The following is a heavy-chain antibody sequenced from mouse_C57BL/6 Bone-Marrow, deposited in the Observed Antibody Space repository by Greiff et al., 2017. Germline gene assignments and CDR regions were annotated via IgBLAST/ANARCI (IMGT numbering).Heavy chain of an antibody. CDR1: GYTFTSYW. Sequence: QVQLKESGAELAKPGASVKLSCKASGYTFTSYWMHWVKQRPGQGLEWIGYINPSSGYTKYNQKFKDKATLTADKSSSTVYMQLSSLTYEDSAVYYCAKGSTNFDYWGQGTTLTVSS. CDR2: INPSSGYT. J-gene: IGHJ2*01. CDR3: AKGSTNFDY. D-gene: IGHD1-1*01. V-gene: IGHV1-7*01.